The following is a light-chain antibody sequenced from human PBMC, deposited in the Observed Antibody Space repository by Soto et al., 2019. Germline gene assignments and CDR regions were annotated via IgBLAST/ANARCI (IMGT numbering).Light chain of an antibody. CDR3: QVWDDSTDHIYV. CDR1: NVGSKS. Sequence: SYELTQPPSVSVAPGQTARITCGGNNVGSKSVHWYQQKSGQAPVVVVYDDSDRPSGIPERFSGSNSGNTATLTISRVEAGDEADYYCQVWDDSTDHIYVFGTGTKAPS. CDR2: DDS. J-gene: IGLJ1*01. V-gene: IGLV3-21*02.